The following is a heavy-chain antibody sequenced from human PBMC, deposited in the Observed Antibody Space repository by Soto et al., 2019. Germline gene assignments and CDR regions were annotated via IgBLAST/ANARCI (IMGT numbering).Heavy chain of an antibody. CDR1: GFTFSSYS. Sequence: GGSLRLSCAAAGFTFSSYSMNWVRQAPGKGLEWVSYISSSSSTIYYADSVKGRFTISRDNAKNSLYLQMNSLRDEDTAVYYCAREADYYYGMDVWGQGTTVTVSS. CDR2: ISSSSSTI. CDR3: AREADYYYGMDV. V-gene: IGHV3-48*02. J-gene: IGHJ6*02.